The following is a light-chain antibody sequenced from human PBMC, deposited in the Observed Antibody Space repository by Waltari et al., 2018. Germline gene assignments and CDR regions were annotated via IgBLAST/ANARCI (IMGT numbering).Light chain of an antibody. CDR1: SGHSSNI. V-gene: IGLV4-69*01. J-gene: IGLJ3*02. CDR2: VNSDGTH. CDR3: QTGGHGTWV. Sequence: QLVLTQSPSASASLGASIKLTCTLSSGHSSNIIAWLQQQPEKGPRYLMKVNSDGTHSKGDEIPDRFSGSSSGAERYLTISNLQSEDEAGYYCQTGGHGTWVFGGGTKVTVL.